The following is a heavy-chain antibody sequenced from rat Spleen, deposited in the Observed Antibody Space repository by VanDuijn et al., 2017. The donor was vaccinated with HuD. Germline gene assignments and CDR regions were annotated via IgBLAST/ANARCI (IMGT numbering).Heavy chain of an antibody. V-gene: IGHV5-20*01. CDR2: ISYDGVRT. D-gene: IGHD1-1*01. J-gene: IGHJ4*01. CDR3: ARHAGYYSGDYVMDA. Sequence: EVQLVESGGGLVQPGRSMKLSCAASGFTFNDYGMAWVLQAPTKGLEWVASISYDGVRTYYRDSVKGRFTISRDNAKSTLYLQMDSLRSEDTATYYCARHAGYYSGDYVMDAWGQGASVTVSS. CDR1: GFTFNDYG.